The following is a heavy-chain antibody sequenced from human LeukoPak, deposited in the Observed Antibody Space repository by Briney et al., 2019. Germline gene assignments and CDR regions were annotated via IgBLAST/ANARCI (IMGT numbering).Heavy chain of an antibody. CDR3: ARHVGFITMVRGVINNNWFDP. CDR1: GGSISNYY. CDR2: IYSSGST. V-gene: IGHV4-59*08. Sequence: SETLSLTCTVSGGSISNYYWSWIRQPPGKGLEWIGYIYSSGSTNYNPSLKSRVTISVDTSKNQFSLKLSSVTAADTAVYYCARHVGFITMVRGVINNNWFDPWGQGTLVTVSS. D-gene: IGHD3-10*01. J-gene: IGHJ5*02.